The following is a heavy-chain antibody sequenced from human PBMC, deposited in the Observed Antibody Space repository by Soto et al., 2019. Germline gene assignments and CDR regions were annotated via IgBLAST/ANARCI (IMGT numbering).Heavy chain of an antibody. CDR2: IKADGTEK. D-gene: IGHD5-12*01. Sequence: VQLVESGGDLVQPGGSLRLSCVGSGFTFSSYWMGWVRQTPGKGLEWVATIKADGTEKYYVDSVKGRFTFSRDNAKTSVYLEMNSLRAEDTAVYYCVTAVRGYNANGDLWGQWTTVTVSS. V-gene: IGHV3-7*03. CDR1: GFTFSSYW. CDR3: VTAVRGYNANGDL. J-gene: IGHJ6*02.